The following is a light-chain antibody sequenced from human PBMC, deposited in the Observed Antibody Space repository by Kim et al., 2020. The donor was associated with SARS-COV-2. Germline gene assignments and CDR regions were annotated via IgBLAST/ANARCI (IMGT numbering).Light chain of an antibody. CDR1: KLGDKY. CDR2: QDS. J-gene: IGLJ1*01. V-gene: IGLV3-1*01. Sequence: LSPGQTASITCSGDKLGDKYACWYQQKPGQSPVLVIYQDSKRPSGIPELFSGSNSGNTATLTISGTQAMDEADYYCQAWDSSTAVFGTGTQLTVL. CDR3: QAWDSSTAV.